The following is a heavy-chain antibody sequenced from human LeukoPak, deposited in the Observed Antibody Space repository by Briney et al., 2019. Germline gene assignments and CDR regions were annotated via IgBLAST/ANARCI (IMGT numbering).Heavy chain of an antibody. CDR3: GRTGIGSSYYYGMDV. Sequence: SETLPLTCAVSGGSISNYYWSWIRQPAGKGLEWIGRVYTSGATNYNPSLKSRVTMSVDTSKNQFSLKVDSVTAADTAVYYCGRTGIGSSYYYGMDVWGQGTTVTVSS. D-gene: IGHD6-6*01. V-gene: IGHV4-4*07. CDR1: GGSISNYY. J-gene: IGHJ6*02. CDR2: VYTSGAT.